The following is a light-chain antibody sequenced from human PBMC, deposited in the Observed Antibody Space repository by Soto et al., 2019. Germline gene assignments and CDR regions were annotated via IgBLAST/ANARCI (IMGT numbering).Light chain of an antibody. CDR3: AAWDGSLRV. V-gene: IGLV1-44*01. Sequence: QSVLTQPPSASGTPGQRVTISCSGSSSNIGTNTVNWYQHLPGTAPKLLIYSNNQRPSGVPDRFSGSKSGTSASLAISGLQSEDASDYYCAAWDGSLRVFGTGTKLTVL. CDR1: SSNIGTNT. J-gene: IGLJ1*01. CDR2: SNN.